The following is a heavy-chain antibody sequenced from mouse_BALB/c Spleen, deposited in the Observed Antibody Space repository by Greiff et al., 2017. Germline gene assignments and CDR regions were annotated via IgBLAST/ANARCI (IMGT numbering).Heavy chain of an antibody. J-gene: IGHJ3*01. CDR3: ARAQLGRGTY. V-gene: IGHV14-3*02. CDR1: GFNIKDTY. D-gene: IGHD4-1*01. CDR2: IDPANGNT. Sequence: EVKLQESGAELVKPGASVKLSCTASGFNIKDTYMHWVKQRPEQGLEWIGRIDPANGNTKYDPKFQGKATITADTSSNTAYLQLSSLTSEDTAVYYCARAQLGRGTYWGQGTLVTVSA.